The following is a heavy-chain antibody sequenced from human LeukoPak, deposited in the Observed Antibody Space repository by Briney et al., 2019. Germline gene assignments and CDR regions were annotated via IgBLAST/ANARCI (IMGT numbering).Heavy chain of an antibody. D-gene: IGHD2-2*01. V-gene: IGHV1-46*01. CDR1: GYTFTNYY. CDR3: ARDDALMPHFYYYMDV. J-gene: IGHJ6*03. CDR2: VNPSGGGT. Sequence: ASVKVSCKASGYTFTNYYLQWVRQAPGQGLEWMGIVNPSGGGTTYAQKFQDRVTMTRDTSTSTVYMELSSLTSEDTAVYYCARDDALMPHFYYYMDVWGKGTTVTVSS.